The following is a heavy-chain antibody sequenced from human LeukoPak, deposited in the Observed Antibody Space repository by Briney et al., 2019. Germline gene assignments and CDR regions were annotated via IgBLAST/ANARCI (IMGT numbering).Heavy chain of an antibody. CDR2: ISAYNGNT. V-gene: IGHV1-18*01. D-gene: IGHD3-3*01. Sequence: ASVKVSFKASGYTFTSYGISWVRQAPGQGLEWMGWISAYNGNTNYAQKLQGRVTMTTDTSTSTAYMELRSLRSEDTAVYYCASWGYDFWSGYDNRGSYYYYMDVWGKGTTVTVSS. CDR3: ASWGYDFWSGYDNRGSYYYYMDV. CDR1: GYTFTSYG. J-gene: IGHJ6*03.